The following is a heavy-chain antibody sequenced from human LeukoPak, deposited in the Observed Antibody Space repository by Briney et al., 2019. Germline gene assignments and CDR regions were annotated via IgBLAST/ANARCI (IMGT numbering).Heavy chain of an antibody. D-gene: IGHD5-18*01. V-gene: IGHV1-69*05. J-gene: IGHJ4*02. CDR3: ARDRASTAMAYFDY. CDR1: GGTFSSYA. Sequence: SVKVSCKASGGTFSSYAISWVRQAPGQGLEWMGRIIPIFGTANYAQKFQGRVTITTDESTSTAYMELSSLRSEDTAVYYCARDRASTAMAYFDYWGQGTMVTVSS. CDR2: IIPIFGTA.